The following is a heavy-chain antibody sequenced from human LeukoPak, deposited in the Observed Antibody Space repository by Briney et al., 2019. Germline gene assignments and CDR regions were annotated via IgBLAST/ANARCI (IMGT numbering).Heavy chain of an antibody. V-gene: IGHV3-30*04. D-gene: IGHD2-15*01. CDR3: ARERGGGFDY. CDR1: GFTFSSYA. Sequence: PGGSLRLSCAASGFTFSSYAMHWVRQAPGKGLEWVAVISYDGSNKYYADSVKGRFTNSRDNSKNTLYLRMNSLRAEDTAVYYCARERGGGFDYWGQGTLVTVSS. CDR2: ISYDGSNK. J-gene: IGHJ4*02.